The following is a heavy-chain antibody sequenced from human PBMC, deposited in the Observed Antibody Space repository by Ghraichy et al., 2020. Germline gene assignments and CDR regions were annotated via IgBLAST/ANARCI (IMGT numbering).Heavy chain of an antibody. V-gene: IGHV3-7*01. D-gene: IGHD3-3*01. Sequence: GGSLRLSCAASGFTFSSYWMSWVRQAPGKGLEWVANIKQDGSEKYYVDSVKGRFTISRDNAKNSLYLQMNSLRAEDTAVYYCARVRDLTIFGVVTTYYFDYWGQGTLVTVSS. J-gene: IGHJ4*02. CDR3: ARVRDLTIFGVVTTYYFDY. CDR2: IKQDGSEK. CDR1: GFTFSSYW.